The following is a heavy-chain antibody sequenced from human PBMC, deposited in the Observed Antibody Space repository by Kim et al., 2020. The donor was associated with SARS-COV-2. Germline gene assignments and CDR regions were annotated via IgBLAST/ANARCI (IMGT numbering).Heavy chain of an antibody. CDR3: ARQYCSGGTCYRSYYGMDV. D-gene: IGHD2-15*01. Sequence: GGSLRLSCAASGFTFSNYIMNWVRQAPGKGLEWVSSITSSSNYIYYADSLKGRFTISRDNAKNSVYLQMNSLRAEDTALYFCARQYCSGGTCYRSYYGMDVWGQGTTVTGSS. CDR1: GFTFSNYI. V-gene: IGHV3-21*04. J-gene: IGHJ6*02. CDR2: ITSSSNYI.